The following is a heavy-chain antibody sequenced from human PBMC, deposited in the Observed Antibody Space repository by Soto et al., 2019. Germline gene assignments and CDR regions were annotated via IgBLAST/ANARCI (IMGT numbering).Heavy chain of an antibody. D-gene: IGHD2-15*01. CDR2: ISYDGSNK. Sequence: GVSLRLSCAASGFTFSSYGMHWVRQAPGKRLEWVAVISYDGSNKYYADSVKGRFTISRDNSKNTLYLQMNSLRAEDTAVYYYAIGPDIVVVVAARDYFDYWGQGTLVTVSS. CDR3: AIGPDIVVVVAARDYFDY. CDR1: GFTFSSYG. J-gene: IGHJ4*02. V-gene: IGHV3-30*03.